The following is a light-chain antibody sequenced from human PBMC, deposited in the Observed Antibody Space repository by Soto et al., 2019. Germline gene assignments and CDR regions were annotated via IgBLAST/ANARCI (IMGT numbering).Light chain of an antibody. V-gene: IGKV3-20*01. CDR1: QSVNSD. J-gene: IGKJ4*01. CDR3: QQYVSIPLT. CDR2: GAS. Sequence: EIVMTQSPATLSVSPGERATLSCRASQSVNSDLAWYQQKPGQAPRLLIYGASSRATGIPDRFSGSGSGTDFTLTISRLEPEDFAVYHCQQYVSIPLTFGGGTKVDIK.